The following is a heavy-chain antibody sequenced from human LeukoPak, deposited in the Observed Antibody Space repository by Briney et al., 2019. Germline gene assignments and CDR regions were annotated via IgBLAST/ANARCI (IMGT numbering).Heavy chain of an antibody. CDR3: ARFRSAEAKISYGDYFDY. V-gene: IGHV3-23*01. Sequence: PGGSLRLSCAASGITFNKYGMSWVRQAPGKGLEWVATVLGSGVPTYYAGSVQGRFTISRDNSKNTLYLQMNSLRAEDTAVYYCARFRSAEAKISYGDYFDYWGQGTLVTVSS. CDR1: GITFNKYG. CDR2: VLGSGVPT. D-gene: IGHD4-17*01. J-gene: IGHJ4*02.